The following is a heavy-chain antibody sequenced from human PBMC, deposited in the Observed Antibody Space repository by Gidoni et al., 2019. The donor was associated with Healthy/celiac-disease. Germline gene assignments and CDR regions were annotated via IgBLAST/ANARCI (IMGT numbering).Heavy chain of an antibody. Sequence: QVQLVESRGGVVQPGRSLRLSCAASGFTFSSYGLHWDRQATGQGLEWVAVISYDGSNKYYADSVKGRFTISRDNSKNTLYLQMNSLRAEDTAVYYCAKAEGIAAAGTVYYGMDVWGQGTTVTVSS. CDR2: ISYDGSNK. D-gene: IGHD6-13*01. CDR3: AKAEGIAAAGTVYYGMDV. CDR1: GFTFSSYG. V-gene: IGHV3-30*18. J-gene: IGHJ6*02.